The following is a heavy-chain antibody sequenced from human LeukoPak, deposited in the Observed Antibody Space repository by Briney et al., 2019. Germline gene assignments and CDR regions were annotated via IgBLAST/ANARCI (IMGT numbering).Heavy chain of an antibody. CDR1: GFTFSSYA. CDR2: ISGSGGST. J-gene: IGHJ4*02. V-gene: IGHV3-23*01. D-gene: IGHD6-13*01. CDR3: AKRYSSSWYFDY. Sequence: GGSLRLSCAASGFTFSSYAMSWVRQAPGKGLEWVSAISGSGGSTYYADSVKGRFTVSRDNSKNTLYLQMNSLRAEDTAVYYCAKRYSSSWYFDYWGQGTLVTVSS.